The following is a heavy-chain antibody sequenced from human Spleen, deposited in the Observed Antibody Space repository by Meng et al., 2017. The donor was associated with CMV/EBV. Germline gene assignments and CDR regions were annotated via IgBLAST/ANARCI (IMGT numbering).Heavy chain of an antibody. J-gene: IGHJ4*02. V-gene: IGHV3-23*01. Sequence: GGSLRLSCAGSGFSFSTYAMSWVCQAPGKGLEWVSTLSGSGGSTSYADSVKGRFTISRDNAKNTLYLQMDSLRVEDTAVYYCARDGEGHYDFWTGYLDYWGQGTLVTVSS. CDR2: LSGSGGST. D-gene: IGHD3-3*01. CDR3: ARDGEGHYDFWTGYLDY. CDR1: GFSFSTYA.